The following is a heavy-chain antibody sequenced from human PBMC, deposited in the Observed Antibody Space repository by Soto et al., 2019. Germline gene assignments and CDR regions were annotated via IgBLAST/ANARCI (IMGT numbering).Heavy chain of an antibody. CDR1: VFTFSNSW. J-gene: IGHJ4*02. D-gene: IGHD7-27*01. CDR2: MNQDGSEK. CDR3: ARDNRGTFDY. V-gene: IGHV3-7*03. Sequence: GGSVKLSCAASVFTFSNSWMTWVRQAPGKGLEWVANMNQDGSEKYYEDSVKGRFTISRDNAKNSLSLQMNSLRAEDTAVYFCARDNRGTFDYWGQGALVTVSS.